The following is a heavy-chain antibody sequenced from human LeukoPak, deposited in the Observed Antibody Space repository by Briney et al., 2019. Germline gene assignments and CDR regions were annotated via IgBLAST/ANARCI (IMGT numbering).Heavy chain of an antibody. V-gene: IGHV4-39*01. D-gene: IGHD5-18*01. CDR2: IYYSGST. CDR1: GGSISSSSYY. Sequence: PSETLSLTCTVSGGSISSSSYYWGWIRQPPGKGLEWIGSIYYSGSTYYNPSLKSRVTISVNTSKNQFSLKLSSVTAADTAVYYCVRPVDIAMVTPAIWGQGTKVTVSS. J-gene: IGHJ3*02. CDR3: VRPVDIAMVTPAI.